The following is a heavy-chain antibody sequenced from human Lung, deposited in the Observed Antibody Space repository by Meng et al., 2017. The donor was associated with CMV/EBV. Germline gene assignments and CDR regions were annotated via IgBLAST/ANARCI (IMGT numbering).Heavy chain of an antibody. V-gene: IGHV3-49*04. D-gene: IGHD5-18*01. J-gene: IGHJ4*01. CDR1: GFNFVDYA. CDR2: IRSEGYGGTR. Sequence: GESLKISCTASGFNFVDYAMSWVRHAPGKGPEWLGFIRSEGYGGTREYAASVKGRCTISRDDSKSIAYLQMDSLNTEDTALYYCSTGGRGSHGYPYYFDYWGHGTXVTVSS. CDR3: STGGRGSHGYPYYFDY.